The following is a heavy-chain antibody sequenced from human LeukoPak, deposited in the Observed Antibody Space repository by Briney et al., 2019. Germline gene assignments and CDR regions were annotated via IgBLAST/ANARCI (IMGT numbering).Heavy chain of an antibody. CDR2: MNPNSGNT. V-gene: IGHV1-8*02. D-gene: IGHD2-8*01. CDR3: ARGHGLWDWFDP. Sequence: GASVKVSCRASGGTFSSYDISWVRQATGQGLEWMGWMNPNSGNTGYAQKFQGRVTMTRNTSISTAYMELSSLRSEDTAVYYCARGHGLWDWFDPWGQGTLVTVSS. J-gene: IGHJ5*02. CDR1: GGTFSSYD.